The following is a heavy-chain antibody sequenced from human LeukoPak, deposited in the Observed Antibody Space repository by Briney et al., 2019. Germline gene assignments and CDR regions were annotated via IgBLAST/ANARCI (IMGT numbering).Heavy chain of an antibody. V-gene: IGHV3-48*03. CDR3: ARCDYGDSYFDY. CDR2: ISSSGSTI. J-gene: IGHJ4*02. D-gene: IGHD4-17*01. CDR1: GFTFSSYE. Sequence: GGSLRLSWAASGFTFSSYEMNWVRQAPGKGLEWVSYISSSGSTIYYADSVKGRFTISRDNAKNSLYLQMNSLRAEDTAVYYCARCDYGDSYFDYWGQGTLVTVSS.